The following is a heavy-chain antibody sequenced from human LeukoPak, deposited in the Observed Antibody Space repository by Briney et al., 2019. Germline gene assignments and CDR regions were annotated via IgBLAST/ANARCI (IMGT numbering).Heavy chain of an antibody. Sequence: GGSLRLSCAASGFTFSSYAMSWVRQAPGKGLEWASAISGSGGSTYNADSVKGRFTISRDNSKNTLYLQMNSLRAEDTAVYYCAKDYDYVWGNYRRNYFEYWGQGTLVTVSS. CDR1: GFTFSSYA. CDR3: AKDYDYVWGNYRRNYFEY. J-gene: IGHJ4*02. V-gene: IGHV3-23*01. CDR2: ISGSGGST. D-gene: IGHD3-16*02.